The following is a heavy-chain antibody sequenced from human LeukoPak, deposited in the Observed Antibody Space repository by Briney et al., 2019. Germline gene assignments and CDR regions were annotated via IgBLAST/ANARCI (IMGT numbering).Heavy chain of an antibody. V-gene: IGHV4-59*12. CDR2: IYYSGST. CDR3: ARDGGMRFGEFYFDY. Sequence: PSETLSLTCTVSGGSISSYYWSWIRQPPGKGLEWIGYIYYSGSTNYNPSLKSRVTISVDTSKNQFSLKLSSVTAADTAVYYCARDGGMRFGEFYFDYWGQGTLVTVSS. J-gene: IGHJ4*02. D-gene: IGHD3-10*01. CDR1: GGSISSYY.